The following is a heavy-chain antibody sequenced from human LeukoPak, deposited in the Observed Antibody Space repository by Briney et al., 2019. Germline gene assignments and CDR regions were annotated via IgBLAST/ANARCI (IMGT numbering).Heavy chain of an antibody. D-gene: IGHD6-13*01. V-gene: IGHV4-59*01. CDR3: ARWVAAAGPTGYWFDP. CDR1: GGSISSYY. Sequence: PSETLSLTCTVSGGSISSYYWSWIRQPPGKGLEWIGYIYYSGSTNYNPSLKSRVTISVDTSKNQFSLKLSSVTAADTTVHYCARWVAAAGPTGYWFDPQGQGTLVTVSS. J-gene: IGHJ5*02. CDR2: IYYSGST.